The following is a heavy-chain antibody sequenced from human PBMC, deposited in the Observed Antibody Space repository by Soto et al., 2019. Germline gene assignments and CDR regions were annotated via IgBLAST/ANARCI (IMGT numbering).Heavy chain of an antibody. CDR2: IIGDGRST. J-gene: IGHJ4*02. CDR3: TKGMSDRLPILNLDY. V-gene: IGHV3-23*01. CDR1: GFTFSSHA. Sequence: EVQLLESGGALKQPGGSLRLSCAASGFTFSSHAMSWVRQAQGKGMEWVSSIIGDGRSTNYADSVKSSFTIYRNNFQSMLYLPMNSLRAEDKAYYYCTKGMSDRLPILNLDYCGQRTLATVSS. D-gene: IGHD2-21*02.